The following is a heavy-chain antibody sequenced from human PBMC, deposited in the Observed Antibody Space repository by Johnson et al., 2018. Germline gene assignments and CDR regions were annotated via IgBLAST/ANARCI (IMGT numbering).Heavy chain of an antibody. CDR1: GFAFSTYD. J-gene: IGHJ3*02. V-gene: IGHV3-13*01. CDR3: ARGGSYDPIPGPLDVFDI. CDR2: IGTKGET. Sequence: VQLVESGGGLVHPGGSXRLSCAASGFAFSTYDMHWVRQTTGKGLEWVSAIGTKGETYYPGSVKGRFPISREDAKNSLYLQMKSLGAGAKAVYYCARGGSYDPIPGPLDVFDIWGQGTMVTVSS. D-gene: IGHD3-16*01.